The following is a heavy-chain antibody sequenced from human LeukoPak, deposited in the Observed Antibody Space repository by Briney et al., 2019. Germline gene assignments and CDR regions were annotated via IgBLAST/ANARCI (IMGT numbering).Heavy chain of an antibody. J-gene: IGHJ3*02. CDR3: ARGLMSARSSSWLGDAFDI. D-gene: IGHD6-13*01. Sequence: GASVKVSCKASGYTFTSYDINWVRQATGQGLEWMGWMNPNSGNTGYAQKFQGRVTMTRNTSISTAYMELSSLRSEDTAVYYCARGLMSARSSSWLGDAFDIWGQGTMVTVSS. CDR1: GYTFTSYD. CDR2: MNPNSGNT. V-gene: IGHV1-8*01.